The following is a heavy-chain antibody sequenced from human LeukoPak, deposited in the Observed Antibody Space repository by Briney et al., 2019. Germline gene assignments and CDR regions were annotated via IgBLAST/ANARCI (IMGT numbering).Heavy chain of an antibody. V-gene: IGHV4-4*07. CDR3: ARGHGDYGDYGYYYYYYMDV. Sequence: PSETLSLTCTVSGGSISSYYWSWIRQPAGKGLEWIGRIYTSGSTNYNPSLKSRVTMSVDTSKNQFSLKLSSVTAADTAVYYCARGHGDYGDYGYYYYYYMDVWGKGTTVTVSS. J-gene: IGHJ6*03. CDR2: IYTSGST. D-gene: IGHD4-17*01. CDR1: GGSISSYY.